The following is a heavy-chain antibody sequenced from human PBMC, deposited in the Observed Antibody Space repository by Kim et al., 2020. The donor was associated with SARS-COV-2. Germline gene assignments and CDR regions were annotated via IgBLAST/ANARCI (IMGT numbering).Heavy chain of an antibody. CDR2: IWYDGRNE. J-gene: IGHJ4*02. CDR3: ARDRSLLVRPKYFFDS. CDR1: GFTFDNYA. D-gene: IGHD3-10*01. V-gene: IGHV3-33*01. Sequence: GGSLRLSCAASGFTFDNYAMHWVRQASGKGLEWLALIWYDGRNEDYADSVRGRFTIARDNSKSTLYLQMNSLSAEDTAVYYCARDRSLLVRPKYFFDSLGQGTLVAV.